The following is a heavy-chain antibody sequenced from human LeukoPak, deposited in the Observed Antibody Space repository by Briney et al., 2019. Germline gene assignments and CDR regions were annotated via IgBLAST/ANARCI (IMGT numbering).Heavy chain of an antibody. CDR2: ISNDGSTE. V-gene: IGHV3-30*04. CDR1: GFSISNSA. J-gene: IGHJ4*02. Sequence: PGGSLRLSCAVSGFSISNSALHWVRQAPGKGLEWVAAISNDGSTEDYADSVKGRFTISRDNSKNTLYVQMNTLRAEDTAVYYWARGRSYYTDAPIDYWGRGTLVTVSS. CDR3: ARGRSYYTDAPIDY. D-gene: IGHD3-3*01.